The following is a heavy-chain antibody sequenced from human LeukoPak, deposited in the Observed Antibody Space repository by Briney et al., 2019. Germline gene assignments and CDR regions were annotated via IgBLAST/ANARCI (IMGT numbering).Heavy chain of an antibody. V-gene: IGHV4-30-2*01. CDR2: IYHSGST. CDR3: ARQWPESYYYYYMDV. CDR1: GGSISSGGYY. D-gene: IGHD2-8*01. J-gene: IGHJ6*03. Sequence: SETLSLTCAVSGGSISSGGYYWSWIRQPPGKGLEWIGYIYHSGSTYYNPSLKSRVTISVDRSKNQFSLKLSSVTAADTAVYYCARQWPESYYYYYMDVWGKGTTVTVSS.